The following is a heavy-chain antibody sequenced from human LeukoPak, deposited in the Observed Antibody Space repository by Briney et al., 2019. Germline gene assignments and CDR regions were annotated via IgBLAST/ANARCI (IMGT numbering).Heavy chain of an antibody. V-gene: IGHV1-8*01. Sequence: ASVKVSCKASGYTFTNYDINWVRQVPGQGLEWMGWMNPNSGNTGYTQKFQGRITMTRNTSITTAYMELSSLRSEDTAVYYCARYRVKVMTAMAYYFDYWGQGTLVTVSS. CDR3: ARYRVKVMTAMAYYFDY. CDR2: MNPNSGNT. D-gene: IGHD2-21*02. J-gene: IGHJ4*02. CDR1: GYTFTNYD.